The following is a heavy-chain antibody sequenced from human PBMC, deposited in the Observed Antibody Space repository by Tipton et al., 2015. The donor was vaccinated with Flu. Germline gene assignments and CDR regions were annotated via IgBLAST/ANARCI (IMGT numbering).Heavy chain of an antibody. V-gene: IGHV4-39*01. CDR2: IYYSGGS. Sequence: TLSLTCSVSGDSVTSSYFWGWIRQSPGKGLEWIGRIYYSGGSEYNPSLKSRVTIYADTSQNQFSLRLTSVTAADTAVYYCAAYYYDTSGPIFDCWGQGTPVT. CDR3: AAYYYDTSGPIFDC. D-gene: IGHD3-22*01. CDR1: GDSVTSSYF. J-gene: IGHJ4*02.